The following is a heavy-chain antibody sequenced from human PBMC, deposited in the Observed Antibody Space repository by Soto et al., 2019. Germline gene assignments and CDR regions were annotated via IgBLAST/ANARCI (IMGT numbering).Heavy chain of an antibody. J-gene: IGHJ4*02. CDR2: IDTAGGT. Sequence: EVQLVESGGGLVQPGGSLRLSCTASGFTFSSHDMHWVRQVTGEGLEWVSAIDTAGGTYYPDSVKGRFTISRDNAKNSLYLKLNSLRAGDTAVYYCARESADYFDYWGQGILVTVSS. CDR1: GFTFSSHD. CDR3: ARESADYFDY. V-gene: IGHV3-13*04.